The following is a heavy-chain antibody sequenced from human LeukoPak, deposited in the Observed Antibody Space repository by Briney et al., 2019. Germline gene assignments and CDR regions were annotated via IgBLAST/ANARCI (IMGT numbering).Heavy chain of an antibody. CDR1: GFTFSNSG. D-gene: IGHD2-8*02. Sequence: GGSLRLSCAASGFTFSNSGIHWARQAPGKGLEWMAFIQTDGNPKYYADSVRGRFTISRDNSKKTCYLQVDSVRVEDTAVYYCARETSTEIIGGMDVRGQGTTVTVTS. CDR3: ARETSTEIIGGMDV. J-gene: IGHJ6*02. CDR2: IQTDGNPK. V-gene: IGHV3-30*02.